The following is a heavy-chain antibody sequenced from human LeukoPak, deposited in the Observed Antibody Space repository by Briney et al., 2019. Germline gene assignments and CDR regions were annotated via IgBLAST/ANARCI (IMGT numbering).Heavy chain of an antibody. CDR2: INHSGST. CDR1: GGSFSGYC. CDR3: ARGGYSNYANYYYYYYMDV. D-gene: IGHD4-11*01. J-gene: IGHJ6*03. Sequence: SETLSLTCAVYGGSFSGYCWSWIRQPPGKGLEWIGEINHSGSTNYNPSLKSRVTISVDTSKNQFSLKLSSVTAADTAVYYCARGGYSNYANYYYYYYMDVWGKGTTVTVSS. V-gene: IGHV4-34*01.